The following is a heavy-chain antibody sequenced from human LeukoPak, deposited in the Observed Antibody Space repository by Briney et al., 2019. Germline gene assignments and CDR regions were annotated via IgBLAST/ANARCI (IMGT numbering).Heavy chain of an antibody. CDR2: IYYSGST. V-gene: IGHV4-59*08. J-gene: IGHJ4*02. CDR3: ARSYDSSGYYFNLGFDY. D-gene: IGHD3-22*01. CDR1: GGSISSYY. Sequence: PSETLSLTCTVSGGSISSYYWSWIRQPPGKGLEWLGYIYYSGSTNYNPSLKSRVTISVDTSKNQFSLKLSSVTAADTAVYYCARSYDSSGYYFNLGFDYWGQGTLVTVSS.